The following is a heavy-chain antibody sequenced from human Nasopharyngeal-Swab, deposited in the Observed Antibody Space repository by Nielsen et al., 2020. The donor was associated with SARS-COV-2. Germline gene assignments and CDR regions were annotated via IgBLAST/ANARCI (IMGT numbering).Heavy chain of an antibody. CDR1: GYTFTSYA. Sequence: ASVKVSCKASGYTFTSYAMHWVRQATGQRLEWMGWINAGNGNTKYSQKFQGRVTITRDTSASTAYMELSSLRSEDTAVYYCAKGLAAAGTDYYYYMDVWGKGTTVTVSS. J-gene: IGHJ6*03. CDR3: AKGLAAAGTDYYYYMDV. CDR2: INAGNGNT. V-gene: IGHV1-3*01. D-gene: IGHD6-13*01.